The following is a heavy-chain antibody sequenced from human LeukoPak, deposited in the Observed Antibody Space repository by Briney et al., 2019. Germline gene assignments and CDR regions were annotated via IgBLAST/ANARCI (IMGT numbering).Heavy chain of an antibody. CDR3: ARAYRRITGTTRPHYYYYYMDV. J-gene: IGHJ6*03. D-gene: IGHD1-7*01. CDR1: GYTFSSYG. CDR2: ISGYNDNT. V-gene: IGHV1-18*01. Sequence: ASVKVSCKASGYTFSSYGISWVRQAPGQGLEWMGWISGYNDNTKYYAQKLQGRVTMTTDTSTSTAYMELRSLRSDDTAVYYCARAYRRITGTTRPHYYYYYMDVWGKGTTVTVSS.